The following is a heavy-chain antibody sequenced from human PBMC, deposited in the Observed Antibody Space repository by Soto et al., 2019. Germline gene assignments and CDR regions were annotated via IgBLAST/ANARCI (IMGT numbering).Heavy chain of an antibody. V-gene: IGHV2-5*02. CDR3: ARRRGGFGGGWTTPYFDY. Sequence: QITLKESGPTVAKPTQTLTLTCSLSGFSLNTGGVGVGWIRQPPGKALEGLAVIYWDDDKSWNPSLRDRLTINRDASDDQVVLTVTNIDPVDTGTYYCARRRGGFGGGWTTPYFDYWGQGTLVTVSS. CDR1: GFSLNTGGVG. J-gene: IGHJ4*02. D-gene: IGHD6-19*01. CDR2: IYWDDDK.